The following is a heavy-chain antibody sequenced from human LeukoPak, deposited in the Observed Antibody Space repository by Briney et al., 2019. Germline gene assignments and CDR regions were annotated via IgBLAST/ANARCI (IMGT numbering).Heavy chain of an antibody. J-gene: IGHJ6*03. Sequence: SETLSLTCTVSGGSISSYYWSWIRQPPGKGLEWIGYIYYSGSTNYNPSLKSRVTISVDTSKNQFSLKLSSVTAADTAVYYCARLSQFGVLRFSYYMDVWGKGTTVTVSS. V-gene: IGHV4-59*08. CDR1: GGSISSYY. D-gene: IGHD3-3*01. CDR2: IYYSGST. CDR3: ARLSQFGVLRFSYYMDV.